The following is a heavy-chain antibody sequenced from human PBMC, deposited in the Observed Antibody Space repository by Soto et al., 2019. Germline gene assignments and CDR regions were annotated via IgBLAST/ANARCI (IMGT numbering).Heavy chain of an antibody. CDR2: IYYSGST. V-gene: IGHV4-59*01. CDR1: GGSISSYY. CDR3: PKGMVARLDY. Sequence: SETLSLTCTVSGGSISSYYWSWIRQPPGKGLEWIGYIYYSGSTNYNPSLNSRVTISVDTSKTQFSLKLTSVTAADTAVYYCPKGMVARLDYWGQGTLVTVSS. D-gene: IGHD5-12*01. J-gene: IGHJ4*02.